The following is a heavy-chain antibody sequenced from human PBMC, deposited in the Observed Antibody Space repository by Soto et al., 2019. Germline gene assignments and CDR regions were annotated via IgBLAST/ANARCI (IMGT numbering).Heavy chain of an antibody. CDR2: INSDGSST. Sequence: GGSLRLSCAASGFTFSSYWMHWVRQAPGKGLVWVSRINSDGSSTSYADSVKGRFTISRDNAKNTLYLQMNSLRAEDTAVYYCARDRDTMIVVVTLDYWGQGTLVTVSS. J-gene: IGHJ4*02. CDR3: ARDRDTMIVVVTLDY. D-gene: IGHD3-22*01. V-gene: IGHV3-74*01. CDR1: GFTFSSYW.